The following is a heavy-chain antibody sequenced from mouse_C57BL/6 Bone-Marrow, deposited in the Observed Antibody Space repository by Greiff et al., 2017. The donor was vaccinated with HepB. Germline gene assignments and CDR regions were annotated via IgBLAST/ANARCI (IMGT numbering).Heavy chain of an antibody. Sequence: VQRVESGPELVKPGASVKISCKASGYAFSSSWMNWVKQRPGKGLEWIGRIYPGDGDTNYNGKFKGKATLTADKSSSTAYMQLSSLTSEDSAVYFCARFITTVPHWYFDVWGTGTTVTVSS. J-gene: IGHJ1*03. CDR3: ARFITTVPHWYFDV. CDR1: GYAFSSSW. V-gene: IGHV1-82*01. CDR2: IYPGDGDT. D-gene: IGHD1-1*01.